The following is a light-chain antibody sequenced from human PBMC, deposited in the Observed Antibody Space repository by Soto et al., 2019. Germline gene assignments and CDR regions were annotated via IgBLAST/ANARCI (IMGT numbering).Light chain of an antibody. CDR2: AAS. Sequence: DVQMTQSPSSLSASVGDRGTITCRASENIRTYLNCYQQQPGKAPKLLMFAASTLQSGIPSRFSGSGSGKYFIFTITSLQPEDFVTYFCQQSYNSPPTFGQGTKVDIK. V-gene: IGKV1-39*01. CDR3: QQSYNSPPT. CDR1: ENIRTY. J-gene: IGKJ1*01.